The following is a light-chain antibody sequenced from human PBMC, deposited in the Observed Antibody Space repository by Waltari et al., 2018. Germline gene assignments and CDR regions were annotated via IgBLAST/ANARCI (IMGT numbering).Light chain of an antibody. V-gene: IGKV2-30*01. CDR2: KVS. CDR1: QSLVYIDGSTY. CDR3: MQGIHWPPT. Sequence: DVVMTQSPLSLPVTLGQPASISCRSSQSLVYIDGSTYLNWCQQRPGQSPRRLIYKVSKRYSGVPDIFSGSGSGTHFTLTISRVEAEDVGVYYCMQGIHWPPTFGQGTKVEIK. J-gene: IGKJ1*01.